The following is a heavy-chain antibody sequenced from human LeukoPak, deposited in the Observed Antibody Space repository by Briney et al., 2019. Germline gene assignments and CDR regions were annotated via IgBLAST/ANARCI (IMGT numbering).Heavy chain of an antibody. J-gene: IGHJ4*02. V-gene: IGHV3-9*03. CDR2: ISWNSGSI. CDR1: GFTFSSYE. CDR3: AKGTFSGSYSGFDY. D-gene: IGHD1-26*01. Sequence: GGSLRLSCAASGFTFSSYEMNWVRQAPGKGLEWVSGISWNSGSIGYADSVKGRFTISRDNARNSLYLQMNSLRAEDMALYYCAKGTFSGSYSGFDYWGQGTLVTVSS.